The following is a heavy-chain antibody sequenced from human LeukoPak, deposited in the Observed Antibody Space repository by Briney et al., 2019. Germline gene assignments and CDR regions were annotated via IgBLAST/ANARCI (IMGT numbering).Heavy chain of an antibody. V-gene: IGHV5-10-1*01. CDR1: GYSFTSYW. CDR2: IDPSDSYT. CDR3: ARSRHRGYCSGGSCYLGDY. D-gene: IGHD2-15*01. Sequence: GESLKIPCKGSGYSFTSYWISWVRQMPGEGLEWMGRIDPSDSYTNYSPSFQGHVTISADKSISTAYLQWSSLKASDTAMYYCARSRHRGYCSGGSCYLGDYWGQGTLVTVSS. J-gene: IGHJ4*02.